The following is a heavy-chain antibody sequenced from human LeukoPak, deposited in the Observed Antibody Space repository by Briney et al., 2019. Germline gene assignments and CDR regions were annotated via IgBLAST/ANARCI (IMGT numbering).Heavy chain of an antibody. CDR1: GGTFSSYA. CDR3: ARDMGYYDSSGYYLY. V-gene: IGHV1-69*05. Sequence: SVKVSCEASGGTFSSYAISWVRQAPGQGLEWMGRIIPIFGTANYAQKFQGRVTITTDESTSTAYMELSSLRSEDTAVYYCARDMGYYDSSGYYLYWGQGTLVTVSS. D-gene: IGHD3-22*01. CDR2: IIPIFGTA. J-gene: IGHJ4*02.